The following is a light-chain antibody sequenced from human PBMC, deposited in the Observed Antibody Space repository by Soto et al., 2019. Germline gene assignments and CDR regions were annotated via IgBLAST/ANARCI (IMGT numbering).Light chain of an antibody. CDR1: RSVGSS. Sequence: EKVMTKSPATLSVSQGDRATLSCRASRSVGSSLAWYQQKPGQAPRLLIYGASNRATGIPDRFSGSESGTDFTLTISSLEPEDSALFYCQQRSYWPWTFGQGTKVDI. J-gene: IGKJ1*01. CDR2: GAS. CDR3: QQRSYWPWT. V-gene: IGKV3-11*01.